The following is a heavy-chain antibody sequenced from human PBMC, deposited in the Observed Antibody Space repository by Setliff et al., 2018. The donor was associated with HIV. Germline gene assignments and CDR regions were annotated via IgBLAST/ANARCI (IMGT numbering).Heavy chain of an antibody. D-gene: IGHD1-26*01. J-gene: IGHJ4*02. CDR2: INHSGST. CDR1: GASDISYIW. V-gene: IGHV4-4*02. Sequence: SETLSLTCTVSGASDISYIWWSWIRQSPGKGLEWIGEINHSGSTNYNPSLKSRVTILVDTSKNQFSLKLTSVTATDTAVYYCARDRRDDYYLTAYFDSLGQGTLVTVSS. CDR3: ARDRRDDYYLTAYFDS.